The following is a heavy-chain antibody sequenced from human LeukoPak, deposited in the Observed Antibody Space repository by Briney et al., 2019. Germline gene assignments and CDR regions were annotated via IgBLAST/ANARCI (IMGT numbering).Heavy chain of an antibody. D-gene: IGHD5-24*01. CDR3: AREGEKGDGYNHGLDY. V-gene: IGHV4-34*01. Sequence: SETLSLTCAVYGGSFSGYYWSWIRQPPGKGLEWIGEINHSGSTNYNPSLKSRVTISVGTSKNQFSLKLSSVTAADTAVYYCAREGEKGDGYNHGLDYWGQGTLVTVSS. CDR1: GGSFSGYY. CDR2: INHSGST. J-gene: IGHJ4*02.